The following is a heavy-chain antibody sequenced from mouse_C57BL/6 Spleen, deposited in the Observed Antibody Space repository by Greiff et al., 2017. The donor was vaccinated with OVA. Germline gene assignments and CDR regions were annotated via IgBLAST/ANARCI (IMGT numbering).Heavy chain of an antibody. D-gene: IGHD3-3*01. CDR2: IYPGDGDT. CDR1: GYAFSSSW. J-gene: IGHJ3*01. Sequence: LVESGPELVKPGASVKISCKASGYAFSSSWMNWVKQRPGKGLEWIGRIYPGDGDTNYNGKFKGKATLTADKSSSTAYMQLSSLTSEDSAVYFCARRGPEGFAYWGQGTLVTVSA. V-gene: IGHV1-82*01. CDR3: ARRGPEGFAY.